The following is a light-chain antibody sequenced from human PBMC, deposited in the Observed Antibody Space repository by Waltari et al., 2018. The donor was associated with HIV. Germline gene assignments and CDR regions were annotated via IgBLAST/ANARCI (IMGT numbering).Light chain of an antibody. CDR1: STDSRFYQY. V-gene: IGLV2-14*03. CDR3: ASNRLDYTLI. Sequence: QSALTQPASVSGFLGQSINISCTGISTDSRFYQYVSWYQQHPGKSARLIIFDINNRPSGVADHFSGSRSGNSASLTFSGLQSGDEAHYYCASNRLDYTLIFGGGTKLTVL. CDR2: DIN. J-gene: IGLJ2*01.